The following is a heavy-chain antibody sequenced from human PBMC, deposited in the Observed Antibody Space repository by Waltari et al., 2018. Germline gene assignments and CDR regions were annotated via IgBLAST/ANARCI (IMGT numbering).Heavy chain of an antibody. J-gene: IGHJ5*02. CDR1: GFTFVDYS. V-gene: IGHV3-49*04. Sequence: DVQLAESGGGLVQPGRSLRLSCTTSGFTFVDYSMNWVRQAPGQGLEWVGFIRIKAYGETTDYAASVRGRFTISRYDSKSIAYLQMNSLKTEDTAIYFCARDLMYGEHPLFDRWGQGTLVTVSS. CDR2: IRIKAYGETT. CDR3: ARDLMYGEHPLFDR. D-gene: IGHD4-17*01.